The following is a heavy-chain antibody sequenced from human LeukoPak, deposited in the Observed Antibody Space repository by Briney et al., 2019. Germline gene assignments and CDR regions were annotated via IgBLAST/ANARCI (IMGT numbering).Heavy chain of an antibody. V-gene: IGHV4-38-2*01. J-gene: IGHJ3*02. D-gene: IGHD4-23*01. CDR2: IYHSGST. Sequence: SETLSLTCAVSGYSISSGYYWVWIRQPPGKGLEWIGSIYHSGSTYYNPSLKSRVTISVDTSKNQFSLKLSSVTAADTAVYYCARRGATTVVIEDAFDIWGQGTMVTVSS. CDR1: GYSISSGYY. CDR3: ARRGATTVVIEDAFDI.